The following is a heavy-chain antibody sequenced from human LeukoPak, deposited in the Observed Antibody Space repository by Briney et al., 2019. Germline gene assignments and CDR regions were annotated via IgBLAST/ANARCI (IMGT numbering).Heavy chain of an antibody. CDR3: AKPPVGIGYCSGGSCYPFDY. CDR2: ISGSGGNT. V-gene: IGHV3-23*01. J-gene: IGHJ4*02. CDR1: GFIFSSHA. D-gene: IGHD2-15*01. Sequence: GGSLRLSCAASGFIFSSHAMSWVRQAPGKGLEWVSAISGSGGNTYYADSVKGRFTISRDNSKSTLYLQMNSLRAEDTAVYYCAKPPVGIGYCSGGSCYPFDYWGQGTLVTVSS.